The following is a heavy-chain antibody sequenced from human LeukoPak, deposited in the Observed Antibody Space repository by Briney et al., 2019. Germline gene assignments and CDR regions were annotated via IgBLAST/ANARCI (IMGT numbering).Heavy chain of an antibody. CDR3: TRSAYRSGWPGNWFDP. Sequence: QPGGSLRLSCAASGFIFNTYWMSWVRQAPGKGLEWVANIREDGSDKYYVDSVKGRFTISRDNAKNSLYLQMNSLRAEDTAVYYCTRSAYRSGWPGNWFDPWGQGTLVTVSS. CDR1: GFIFNTYW. CDR2: IREDGSDK. J-gene: IGHJ5*02. D-gene: IGHD6-19*01. V-gene: IGHV3-7*01.